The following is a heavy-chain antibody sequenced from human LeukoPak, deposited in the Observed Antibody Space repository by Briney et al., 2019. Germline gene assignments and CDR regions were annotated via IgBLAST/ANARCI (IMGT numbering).Heavy chain of an antibody. CDR2: ISGDGGRT. D-gene: IGHD1-1*01. J-gene: IGHJ4*02. CDR3: AKDFQYTTGSYWGRFDY. CDR1: GFTFDDFV. V-gene: IGHV3-43*02. Sequence: GGSLRLSCAASGFTFDDFVMHWVRQAPGKGLEWVSLISGDGGRTFYADSVKGRFTISRDNSKNSLYPQMSSLRTEDTALYYCAKDFQYTTGSYWGRFDYWGQGTLVTVSS.